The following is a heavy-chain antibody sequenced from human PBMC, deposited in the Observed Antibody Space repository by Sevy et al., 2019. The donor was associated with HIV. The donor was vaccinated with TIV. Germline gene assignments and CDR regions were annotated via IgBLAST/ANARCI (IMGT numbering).Heavy chain of an antibody. J-gene: IGHJ4*02. CDR3: ARDFCSGGSCYSAFVY. CDR1: GYTFNNYI. D-gene: IGHD2-15*01. CDR2: VNTASGDT. V-gene: IGHV1-3*04. Sequence: ASVKVSCKGSGYTFNNYIIYWVRQAPGQSLEWMGWVNTASGDTKYSQKFQGRVIITRDKSARTVYMELNNLRSEDTAFYFCARDFCSGGSCYSAFVYWGQGTLVTVSS.